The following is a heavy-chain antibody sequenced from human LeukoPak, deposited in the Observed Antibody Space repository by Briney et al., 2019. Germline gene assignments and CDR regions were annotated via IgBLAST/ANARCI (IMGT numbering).Heavy chain of an antibody. Sequence: GASVKVSCKASGYTFTGYYMHWVRQAPGQGLEWMGWMNPSSGSTGYAQKFQGRVTITRNTSISTAYMELSTLRSEDTAVYYCARGRSAMRMDVWGKGTTVTVSS. D-gene: IGHD2-2*01. CDR2: MNPSSGST. J-gene: IGHJ6*04. CDR1: GYTFTGYY. CDR3: ARGRSAMRMDV. V-gene: IGHV1-8*03.